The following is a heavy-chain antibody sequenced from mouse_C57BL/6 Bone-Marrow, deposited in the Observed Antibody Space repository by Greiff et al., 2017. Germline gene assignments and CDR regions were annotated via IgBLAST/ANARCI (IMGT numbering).Heavy chain of an antibody. CDR3: ARHYYYGSSYGFFAY. CDR2: ISGGGGNT. J-gene: IGHJ3*01. V-gene: IGHV5-9*01. CDR1: GFTFSSYT. D-gene: IGHD1-1*01. Sequence: EVMLVESGGGLVKPGGSLKLSCAASGFTFSSYTMSWVRQTPEKRLEWVATISGGGGNTYYPDSVKGRFTISRDNAKNTLYLQMSRLRSEDTALYYCARHYYYGSSYGFFAYWGQGTLVTVSA.